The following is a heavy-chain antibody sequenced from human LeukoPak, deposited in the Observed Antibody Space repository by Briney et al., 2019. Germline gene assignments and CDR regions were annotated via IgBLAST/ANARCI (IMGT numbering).Heavy chain of an antibody. CDR1: GFAFSSYA. V-gene: IGHV3-23*01. Sequence: PGGSLRLSCAASGFAFSSYAISWVRQAPGKGLEWVSGISGSGGSTYYADSVKGRVTISRDNSKNTLYLQMNSLRAEDTAVYYCAKDLSSSWNYFDYWGQGTLVTVSS. J-gene: IGHJ4*02. CDR2: ISGSGGST. D-gene: IGHD6-13*01. CDR3: AKDLSSSWNYFDY.